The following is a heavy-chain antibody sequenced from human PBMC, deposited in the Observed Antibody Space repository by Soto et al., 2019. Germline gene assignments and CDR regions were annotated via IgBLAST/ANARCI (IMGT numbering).Heavy chain of an antibody. D-gene: IGHD3-10*01. CDR3: ARLGVVMIRDNWFDP. CDR2: IFYSGVT. V-gene: IGHV4-39*01. Sequence: QLQLQESGPGLVKPSETLSLTCSVSGGSIISSSHYWGWIRQPPGKGLEWIGIIFYSGVTYYSPSLKSRVTLSVDTSKNQFSLKLSSVTAADTAVYYCARLGVVMIRDNWFDPWGQGTLVTVSS. CDR1: GGSIISSSHY. J-gene: IGHJ5*02.